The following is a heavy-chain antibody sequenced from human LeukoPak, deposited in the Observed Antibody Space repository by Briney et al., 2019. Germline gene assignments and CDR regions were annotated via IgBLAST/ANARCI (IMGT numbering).Heavy chain of an antibody. Sequence: GESLKISCQGSGYSFTSYWIGWARQMPGKGLEWMGIIYPGDSDTRYSPSFQGQATISADKSISTAYLQWSSLKASDTAMYYCARLRRNYYYYYGMDVWGQGTTVTVSS. CDR1: GYSFTSYW. J-gene: IGHJ6*02. CDR2: IYPGDSDT. CDR3: ARLRRNYYYYYGMDV. V-gene: IGHV5-51*01.